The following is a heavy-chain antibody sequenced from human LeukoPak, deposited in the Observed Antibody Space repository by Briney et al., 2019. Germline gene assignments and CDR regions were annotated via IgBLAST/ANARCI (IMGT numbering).Heavy chain of an antibody. CDR2: INHSGST. D-gene: IGHD5-18*01. CDR1: GGSFSGYY. CDR3: ARDNRPRIQLWTGAFDI. Sequence: SETLSLTCAVYGGSFSGYYWSWIRQPPGKGLEWIGEINHSGSTNYNPSLKSRVTISVDTSKNQFSLKLSSVTAADTAVYYCARDNRPRIQLWTGAFDIWGQGTMVTVSS. J-gene: IGHJ3*02. V-gene: IGHV4-34*01.